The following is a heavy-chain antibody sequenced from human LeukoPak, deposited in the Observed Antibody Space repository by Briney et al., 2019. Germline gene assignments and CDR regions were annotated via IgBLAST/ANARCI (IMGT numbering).Heavy chain of an antibody. J-gene: IGHJ3*02. CDR1: GGTFSSYA. D-gene: IGHD3-3*01. CDR2: IIPIFGTA. V-gene: IGHV1-69*13. CDR3: AKGAIFEVLGAAFDI. Sequence: ASVKVSCKASGGTFSSYAISWVRQAPGQGLEWMGRIIPIFGTANYAQKFQGRVTISADESTSTAYMELSSLRSEDTAVYYCAKGAIFEVLGAAFDIWGQGTMVTVSS.